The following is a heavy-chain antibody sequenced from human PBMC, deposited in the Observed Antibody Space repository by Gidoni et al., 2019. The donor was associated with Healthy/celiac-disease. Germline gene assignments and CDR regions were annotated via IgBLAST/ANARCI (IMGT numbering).Heavy chain of an antibody. D-gene: IGHD3-3*01. CDR3: ARDRRYDFWSGYYHDY. Sequence: QLQLQESGPGLVKPSETLSLTCTVSGGSISSRRYYWGWIRQPPGKGLEWSGSIYYSGSTYYNPSLKSRVTISVDTSKNQFSLKLSSVTAADTAVYYCARDRRYDFWSGYYHDYWGQGTLVTVSS. CDR1: GGSISSRRYY. CDR2: IYYSGST. V-gene: IGHV4-39*07. J-gene: IGHJ4*02.